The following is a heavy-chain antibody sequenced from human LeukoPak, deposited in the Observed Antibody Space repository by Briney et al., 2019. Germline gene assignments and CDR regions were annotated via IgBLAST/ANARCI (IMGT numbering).Heavy chain of an antibody. CDR3: TRDSGTYNWLDP. CDR1: GFTFSDSA. D-gene: IGHD1-26*01. V-gene: IGHV3-73*01. CDR2: MDKKFNGFVT. Sequence: GGSLRLSCAASGFTFSDSAIPWVRQASGKGLEWIGLMDKKFNGFVTAYAASVRGRFTISRDDSQNTAYLQMDSLKTEDTALYYCTRDSGTYNWLDPWGQGTLVTVSS. J-gene: IGHJ5*02.